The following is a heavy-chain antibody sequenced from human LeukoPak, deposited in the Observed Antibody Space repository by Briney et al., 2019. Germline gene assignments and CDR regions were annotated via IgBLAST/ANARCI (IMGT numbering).Heavy chain of an antibody. J-gene: IGHJ4*02. CDR3: AKDGDEPGGDFDY. Sequence: AGGSLRLSCAASGFTFDDYGMSWVRQAPGKGLEWVSAISGSGGSTYYADSVKGRFTISRDNSKNTLYLQMSSLRAEDTAVYYCAKDGDEPGGDFDYWGQGTLVTVSS. V-gene: IGHV3-23*01. D-gene: IGHD2-21*01. CDR1: GFTFDDYG. CDR2: ISGSGGST.